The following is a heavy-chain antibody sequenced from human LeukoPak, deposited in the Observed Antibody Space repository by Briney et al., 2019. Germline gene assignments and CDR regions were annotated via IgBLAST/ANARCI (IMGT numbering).Heavy chain of an antibody. Sequence: ASVKVSCKASGYTFTSYGISWVRQAPGQGLEWMGWISAYNGNTNYAQKLQGRVTTTTDTSTSTAYMELRSLRSDDTAVYYCARDLYDYVWGSYRFLGYWGQGTLVTVSS. CDR3: ARDLYDYVWGSYRFLGY. CDR1: GYTFTSYG. D-gene: IGHD3-16*02. J-gene: IGHJ4*02. CDR2: ISAYNGNT. V-gene: IGHV1-18*01.